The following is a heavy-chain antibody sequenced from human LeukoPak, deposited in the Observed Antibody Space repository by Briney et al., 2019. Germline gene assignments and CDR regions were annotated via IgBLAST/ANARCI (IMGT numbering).Heavy chain of an antibody. V-gene: IGHV4-34*01. CDR3: ARARGIAVAGTFY. D-gene: IGHD6-19*01. Sequence: SSETLSLTCAVYGGSFSGYYWSWIRQPPGKGLEWIGEINHSGSTNYNPSLKSRVTISVDTSKNQFSLKLSSVTAADTAAYYCARARGIAVAGTFYWGQGTLVTVSS. J-gene: IGHJ4*02. CDR1: GGSFSGYY. CDR2: INHSGST.